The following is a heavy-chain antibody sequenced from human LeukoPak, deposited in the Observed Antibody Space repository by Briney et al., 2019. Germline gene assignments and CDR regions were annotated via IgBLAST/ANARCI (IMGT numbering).Heavy chain of an antibody. D-gene: IGHD3-10*01. CDR2: MNPNSGNT. V-gene: IGHV1-8*01. Sequence: GASEKVSCKASGYTFTSYDINWVRQATGQGLEWMGWMNPNSGNTGYAQKFQGRVTMTRNTSISTAYMELSSLRSEDTAVYYCARGRPYYYGSGSVGFDPWGQGTLVTVSS. J-gene: IGHJ5*02. CDR1: GYTFTSYD. CDR3: ARGRPYYYGSGSVGFDP.